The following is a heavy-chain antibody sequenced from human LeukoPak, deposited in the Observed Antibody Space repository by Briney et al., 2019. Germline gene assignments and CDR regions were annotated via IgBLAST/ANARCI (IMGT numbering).Heavy chain of an antibody. Sequence: PGGSLRLSCAASGFTFSDYYMSWIRQAPGKGLEWVSYISSSGSTIYYADSVKGRFTISRDNAKNSLYLQMNSLRAEDTAVYYCARDLNGGSYINWFDPWGQGTLVTVSS. D-gene: IGHD1-26*01. CDR3: ARDLNGGSYINWFDP. V-gene: IGHV3-11*04. CDR1: GFTFSDYY. J-gene: IGHJ5*02. CDR2: ISSSGSTI.